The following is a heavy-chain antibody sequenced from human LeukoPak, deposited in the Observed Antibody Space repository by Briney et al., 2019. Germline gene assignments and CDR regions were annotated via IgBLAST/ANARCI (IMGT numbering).Heavy chain of an antibody. D-gene: IGHD5-24*01. CDR1: GDSIRSHY. Sequence: SETLSLTCTVSGDSIRSHYCAWIRQPPGKGLEWIGHIYNSATTDCNPSFKSRVTISLDTSKKQFSLKMTSVTALDSAVYYCARGGEGYNDDAFEVWGLGTAVTVSS. V-gene: IGHV4-59*11. CDR2: IYNSATT. J-gene: IGHJ3*01. CDR3: ARGGEGYNDDAFEV.